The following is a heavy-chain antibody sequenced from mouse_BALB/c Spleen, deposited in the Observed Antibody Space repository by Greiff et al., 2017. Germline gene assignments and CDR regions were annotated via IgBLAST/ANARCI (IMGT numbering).Heavy chain of an antibody. CDR2: ISSGGSYT. CDR1: GFTFSSYT. Sequence: EVHLVESGGGLVKPGGSLKLSCAASGFTFSSYTMSWVRQTPEKRLEWVATISSGGSYTYYPDSVKGRFTISRDNAKNTLYLQMSSLKSEDTAMYYCTRDPLYAMDYWGQGTSVTVSS. V-gene: IGHV5-6-4*01. J-gene: IGHJ4*01. CDR3: TRDPLYAMDY.